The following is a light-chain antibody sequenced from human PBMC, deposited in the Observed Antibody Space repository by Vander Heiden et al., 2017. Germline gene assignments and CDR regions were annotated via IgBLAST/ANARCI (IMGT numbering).Light chain of an antibody. J-gene: IGLJ3*02. CDR3: QTWDTSTAV. Sequence: SSDLLPPPSVSVSPGQTASITCSGDKLDDKYAFWYQQKSGQSPVVVIFRDSERPSGIPERFSGSNSGNTATLTISGAQAMDEAEYYCQTWDTSTAVFGGGTKLTVL. V-gene: IGLV3-1*01. CDR2: RDS. CDR1: KLDDKY.